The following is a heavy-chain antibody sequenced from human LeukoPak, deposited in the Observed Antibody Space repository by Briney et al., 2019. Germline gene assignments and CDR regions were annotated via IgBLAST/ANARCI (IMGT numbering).Heavy chain of an antibody. CDR3: ARDSDFWSGYYSYGMDV. CDR2: INPSGGST. Sequence: AASVKVSCKASGYTFTSYYMHWVRQAPGQGLEWMGIINPSGGSTSYAQEFQGRVTMTRDTSTSTVYMELSSLRSEDTAVYYCARDSDFWSGYYSYGMDVWGQGTTATVSS. CDR1: GYTFTSYY. V-gene: IGHV1-46*01. J-gene: IGHJ6*02. D-gene: IGHD3-3*01.